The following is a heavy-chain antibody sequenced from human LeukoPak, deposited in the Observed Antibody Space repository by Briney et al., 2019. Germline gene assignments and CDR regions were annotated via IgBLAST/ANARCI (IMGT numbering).Heavy chain of an antibody. J-gene: IGHJ3*02. V-gene: IGHV1-46*01. CDR2: INPSGGST. Sequence: ASVKVSCKASGYTFTRYYMHWVRPAPGQGLEWMGIINPSGGSTSYAQKFQGRVTMTRDTSTSTVYMELSSLRSEDTAIYYCARVVCGGDCYADAFDIWGQGTMVTVSS. CDR1: GYTFTRYY. D-gene: IGHD2-21*02. CDR3: ARVVCGGDCYADAFDI.